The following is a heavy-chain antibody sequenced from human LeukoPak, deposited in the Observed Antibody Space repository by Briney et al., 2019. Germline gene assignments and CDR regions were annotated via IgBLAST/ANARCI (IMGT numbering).Heavy chain of an antibody. V-gene: IGHV3-7*01. CDR3: ATSHDSAGNT. CDR1: GFTFSSYR. D-gene: IGHD2-15*01. Sequence: GGSLRLSCAASGFTFSSYRMSWVRQAPGKGLEWVANIIGDGSAKYYVDSVKGRFTISRDNAKNSLYLQMSSLRVEDTAVYYCATSHDSAGNTWGQGTLVTVSS. CDR2: IIGDGSAK. J-gene: IGHJ5*02.